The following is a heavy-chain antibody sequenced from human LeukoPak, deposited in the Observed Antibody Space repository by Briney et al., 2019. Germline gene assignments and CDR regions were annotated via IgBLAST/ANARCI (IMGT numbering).Heavy chain of an antibody. V-gene: IGHV3-30-3*01. CDR3: ARDYAGVY. D-gene: IGHD3-10*01. Sequence: GRSLRLSCAASGFTFSSYAMHWVRQAPGKGLEWVAVISYDGSNKYYADSVKGRFTISRDNAKNSLYLQMNSLRAEDTAVYYCARDYAGVYWGQGTLVTVSS. J-gene: IGHJ4*02. CDR2: ISYDGSNK. CDR1: GFTFSSYA.